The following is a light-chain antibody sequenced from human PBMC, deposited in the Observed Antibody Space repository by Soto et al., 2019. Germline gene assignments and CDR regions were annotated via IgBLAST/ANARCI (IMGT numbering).Light chain of an antibody. CDR3: QQRNRWPRI. CDR2: DVS. Sequence: EIVLTQSPATLSLSPGDSATLSCRASESVGTYLMWYQQKPGRAPRLLIYDVSSRAAGIPARFSGSGSGADFTLTISYQEPEDFATYYCQQRNRWPRIFGQGTKLEI. CDR1: ESVGTY. J-gene: IGKJ2*01. V-gene: IGKV3-11*01.